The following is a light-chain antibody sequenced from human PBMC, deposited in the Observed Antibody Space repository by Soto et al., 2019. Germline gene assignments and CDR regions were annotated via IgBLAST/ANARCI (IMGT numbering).Light chain of an antibody. J-gene: IGLJ1*01. V-gene: IGLV7-46*01. CDR1: TGAVTSGHY. CDR3: LLSYSGARXRV. CDR2: DTS. Sequence: QAVVTQEPSLTVSPGGTVTLTCGSSTGAVTSGHYPYWFQQKPGQAHRTLIYDTSNKHSWTPARFSGSLLGGKAALTLSGAQPEDEAEYYCLLSYSGARXRVFGTGTKVTVL.